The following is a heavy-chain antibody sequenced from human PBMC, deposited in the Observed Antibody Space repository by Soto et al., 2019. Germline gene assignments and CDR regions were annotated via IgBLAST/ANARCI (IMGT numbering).Heavy chain of an antibody. CDR3: ARVGPRNYYDSSGYYYYFDY. V-gene: IGHV4-31*03. CDR1: GGSISSGGYY. J-gene: IGHJ4*02. Sequence: SETLSLTCTVSGGSISSGGYYWSWIRQHPGKGLEWIGYIYYSGNTYYNQSLKSRVTISVDTSKNQFSLKLSSVTAADTAVYYCARVGPRNYYDSSGYYYYFDYWGQGTLVTVSS. D-gene: IGHD3-22*01. CDR2: IYYSGNT.